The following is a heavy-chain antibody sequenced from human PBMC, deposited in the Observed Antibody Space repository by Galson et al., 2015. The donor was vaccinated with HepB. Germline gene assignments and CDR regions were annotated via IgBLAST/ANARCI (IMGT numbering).Heavy chain of an antibody. CDR2: IIPILDIV. J-gene: IGHJ4*02. Sequence: SVKVSCKASGGTFSSYTISWVRQAPGQGLEWMGRIIPILDIVNYAQKFQGRVTITADKSTSTAYMELSSLRSEDTAVYYCARAGSVVRGVMNWGQGTLVTVSS. V-gene: IGHV1-69*02. CDR3: ARAGSVVRGVMN. D-gene: IGHD3-10*01. CDR1: GGTFSSYT.